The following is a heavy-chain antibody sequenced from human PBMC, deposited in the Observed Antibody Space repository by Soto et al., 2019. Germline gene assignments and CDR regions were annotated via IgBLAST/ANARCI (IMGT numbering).Heavy chain of an antibody. Sequence: QVQLVQSGAEVKKPGSSVKVSCKASGGTFSSYTISWVRQAPGQGLEWMGRIIPILGIANYAQKFQGRVTINADKSPSTAYMELSSLRSEDTAVYYCAREEGGYEPTYYYYGMDVWGQGTTVTVSS. CDR3: AREEGGYEPTYYYYGMDV. CDR1: GGTFSSYT. CDR2: IIPILGIA. D-gene: IGHD5-12*01. J-gene: IGHJ6*02. V-gene: IGHV1-69*08.